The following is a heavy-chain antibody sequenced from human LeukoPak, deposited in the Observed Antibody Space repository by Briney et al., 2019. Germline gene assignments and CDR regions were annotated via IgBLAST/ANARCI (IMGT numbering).Heavy chain of an antibody. V-gene: IGHV1-2*02. J-gene: IGHJ5*02. CDR2: INPNSGGT. CDR3: ARVGFSKLYYGSGGGNNRYNWFDP. CDR1: GYTFTGYY. D-gene: IGHD3-10*01. Sequence: GASVKVSCKASGYTFTGYYMHWVRQAPGQGLEWMGWINPNSGGTNYAQKFQGRVTMTRDTSISTAYMELSRLRSDDTAVYYCARVGFSKLYYGSGGGNNRYNWFDPWGQGTLVTVSS.